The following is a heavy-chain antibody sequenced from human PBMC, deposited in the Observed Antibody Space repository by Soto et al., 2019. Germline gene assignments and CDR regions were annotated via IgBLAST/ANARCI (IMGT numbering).Heavy chain of an antibody. CDR3: AKDGSGWSVT. CDR2: TNQDGSEK. D-gene: IGHD6-19*01. V-gene: IGHV3-7*04. Sequence: VQLVESGGDSVQPGGSLRLSCAASGFTFSNFWMSWLRQAPGSGLEWVANTNQDGSEKYDLDSVRGRFTISRDNAKNSLSLQIHSLRAEDTAVYYCAKDGSGWSVTWGQGTPVIVSS. J-gene: IGHJ5*02. CDR1: GFTFSNFW.